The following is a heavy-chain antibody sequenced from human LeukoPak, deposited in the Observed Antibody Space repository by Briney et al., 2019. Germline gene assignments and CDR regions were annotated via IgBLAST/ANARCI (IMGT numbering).Heavy chain of an antibody. J-gene: IGHJ6*02. CDR1: GGTFSSYA. D-gene: IGHD1-26*01. CDR3: ATYSGSYYNKYYYGMDV. V-gene: IGHV1-69*04. Sequence: ASVKVSCKASGGTFSSYAISWVRQAPGQGLEWMGRIIPILGIANYAQKFQGRVTITADKSTSTAYMELSSLRSEDTAVYYCATYSGSYYNKYYYGMDVWGQGTTVTVSS. CDR2: IIPILGIA.